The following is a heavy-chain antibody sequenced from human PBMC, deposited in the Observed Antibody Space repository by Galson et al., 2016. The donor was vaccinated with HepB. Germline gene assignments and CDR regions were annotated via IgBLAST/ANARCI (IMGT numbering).Heavy chain of an antibody. Sequence: SLRLSCAAYEFTASSNYLNWIRQAPGKGLEWVSAIYSGGSTHYAASVKGRFTISRDNSKNTVYLEMKSLRAEDTAVYYCARALSGWDGFDYWGQGTLVIVSS. D-gene: IGHD6-19*01. CDR1: EFTASSNY. J-gene: IGHJ4*02. V-gene: IGHV3-53*01. CDR3: ARALSGWDGFDY. CDR2: IYSGGST.